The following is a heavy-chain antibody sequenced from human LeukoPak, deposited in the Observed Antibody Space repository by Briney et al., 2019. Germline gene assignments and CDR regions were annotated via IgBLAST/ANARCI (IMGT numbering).Heavy chain of an antibody. CDR2: FFQSHKS. V-gene: IGHV4-34*12. CDR1: GGSLSYYY. J-gene: IGHJ4*02. CDR3: ARVLSVPYLLDS. Sequence: PSETLSLTCAVYGGSLSYYYWSWIRQSPGKGLEWIATFFQSHKSFYNASLESRVTMSLDTSKSQFSLNLTSVTAADTAIYYCARVLSVPYLLDSWGRGTQVTVSS. D-gene: IGHD3-10*02.